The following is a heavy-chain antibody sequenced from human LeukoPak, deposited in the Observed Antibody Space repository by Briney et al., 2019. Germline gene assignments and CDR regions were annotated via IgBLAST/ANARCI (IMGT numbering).Heavy chain of an antibody. CDR3: ASGGLQPRYLDH. Sequence: SGTLSLTCAVSGGSISSSTWWTWVRLPPGKGLEWIGEVFYSGSTNLNPSLKSRLTMSVDESKHEFSLRLTSVTAADTALYYCASGGLQPRYLDHWGRGTLVIVSS. D-gene: IGHD3-9*01. CDR2: VFYSGST. CDR1: GGSISSSTW. V-gene: IGHV4-4*02. J-gene: IGHJ4*02.